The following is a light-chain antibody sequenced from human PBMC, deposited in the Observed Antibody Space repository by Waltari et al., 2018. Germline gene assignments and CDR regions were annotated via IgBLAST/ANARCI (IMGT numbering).Light chain of an antibody. J-gene: IGKJ1*01. CDR3: HQYGSSPWT. V-gene: IGKV3-20*01. CDR2: SAS. Sequence: EIVLTQSPGTLSLSPGERATLSCRASQSVTNSYLAWYQQKPGQPPRLLIYSASSRATGIPDRFSGSGSGTDFTLTISRLEPEDFAVYYCHQYGSSPWTFGQGTKVEIK. CDR1: QSVTNSY.